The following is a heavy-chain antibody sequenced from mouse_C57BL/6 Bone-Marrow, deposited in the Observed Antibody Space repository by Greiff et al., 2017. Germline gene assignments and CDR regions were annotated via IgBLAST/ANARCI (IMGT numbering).Heavy chain of an antibody. V-gene: IGHV1-54*01. Sequence: QVQLKQSGAELVRPGTSVKVSCKASGYAFTNYLIEWVKQRPGQGLEWIGVINPGSGGTTYNEKFKGKATLTADKSSSTAYMPLSSLTSEDSAVYFCARFYYYGSSLFDYWGQGTTLTVSS. CDR3: ARFYYYGSSLFDY. CDR2: INPGSGGT. J-gene: IGHJ2*01. CDR1: GYAFTNYL. D-gene: IGHD1-1*01.